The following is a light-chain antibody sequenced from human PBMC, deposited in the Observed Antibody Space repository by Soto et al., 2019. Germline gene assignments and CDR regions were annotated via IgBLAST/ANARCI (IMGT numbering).Light chain of an antibody. CDR1: SSDVGGYNY. Sequence: QSVLTQPPSASGSPGQSVAISCTGTSSDVGGYNYVSWYQQHPGKAPKLMIYEVNKRPSGVPERFSGSKSGNTASLTVSGLQAEDEVDYYCSSYAGSSNVFGTGTNVTVL. J-gene: IGLJ1*01. CDR2: EVN. V-gene: IGLV2-8*01. CDR3: SSYAGSSNV.